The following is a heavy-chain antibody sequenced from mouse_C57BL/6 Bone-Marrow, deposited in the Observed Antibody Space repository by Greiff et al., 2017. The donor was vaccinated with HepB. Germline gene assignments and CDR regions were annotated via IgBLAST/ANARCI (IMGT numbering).Heavy chain of an antibody. D-gene: IGHD2-3*01. V-gene: IGHV14-4*01. CDR2: SDPENGDT. J-gene: IGHJ3*01. CDR3: TTWGRYDGYPWFAY. CDR1: GFNIKDDY. Sequence: VQLQQSGAELVRPGASVKLSCTASGFNIKDDYMHWVKQRPEQGLEWIGWSDPENGDTEYDTKFKGKATITADTSSNTAYLQLSSLTSEDTAVYYCTTWGRYDGYPWFAYWGQGTLVTVSA.